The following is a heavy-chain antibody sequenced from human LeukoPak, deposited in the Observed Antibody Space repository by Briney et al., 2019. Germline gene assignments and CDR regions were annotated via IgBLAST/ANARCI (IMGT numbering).Heavy chain of an antibody. V-gene: IGHV3-23*01. CDR2: ISGSGGST. CDR1: GFTFSSYA. CDR3: AKSIGGVVVVAADY. Sequence: GGSLRLSCAASGFTFSSYAMSWVRQAPGKGLEWVSAISGSGGSTYYADSVKGRFTISRDNSKNTLYLQMNSLRAEDTAVYYCAKSIGGVVVVAADYWGQGTLVTVS. D-gene: IGHD2-15*01. J-gene: IGHJ4*02.